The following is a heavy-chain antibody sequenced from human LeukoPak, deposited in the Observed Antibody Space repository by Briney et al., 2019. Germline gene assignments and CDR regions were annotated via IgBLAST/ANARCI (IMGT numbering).Heavy chain of an antibody. CDR1: GYTFTSCD. Sequence: ASVKVSCKASGYTFTSCDINWVRQATGHGLEWMGWMNPNSGNTGYAQKFQGRVTMTRNTSISTAYMELSSLTSEDTAVYYCAREHHWDYVGDRRFDPWGQGTLVTVSS. CDR3: AREHHWDYVGDRRFDP. V-gene: IGHV1-8*01. D-gene: IGHD1-7*01. J-gene: IGHJ5*02. CDR2: MNPNSGNT.